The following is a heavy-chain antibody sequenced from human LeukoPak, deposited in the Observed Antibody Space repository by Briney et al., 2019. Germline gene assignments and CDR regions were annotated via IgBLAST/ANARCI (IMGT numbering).Heavy chain of an antibody. CDR2: ISWNSGSI. CDR3: AKDLYHYYYGMDV. V-gene: IGHV3-9*01. D-gene: IGHD3-16*02. CDR1: GFTFDDYA. Sequence: GRSLRLSCAASGFTFDDYAMHWVRQAPGKGLEWVSGISWNSGSIGYADSVKGRFTISRDNAKNSLYLQMNSLRAEDTAWYYCAKDLYHYYYGMDVWGQGTTVTVSS. J-gene: IGHJ6*02.